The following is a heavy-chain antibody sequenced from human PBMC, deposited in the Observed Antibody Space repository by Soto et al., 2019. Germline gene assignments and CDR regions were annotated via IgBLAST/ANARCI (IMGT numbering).Heavy chain of an antibody. D-gene: IGHD3-22*01. Sequence: EVQLVESGGGLIQPGGSLRLSCAASGFTVSSNYMSWVRQAPGKGLEWVSVIYSGGSTYYADSVKGRFTISRDNSKNTLYLQMNSLRAEDTAVYYCARDLGTRGSSGYYLWSDRYYGMDVWGQGTTVTVSS. CDR2: IYSGGST. J-gene: IGHJ6*02. CDR3: ARDLGTRGSSGYYLWSDRYYGMDV. V-gene: IGHV3-53*01. CDR1: GFTVSSNY.